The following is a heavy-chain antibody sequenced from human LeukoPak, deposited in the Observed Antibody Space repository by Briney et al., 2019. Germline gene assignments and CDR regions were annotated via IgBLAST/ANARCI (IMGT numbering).Heavy chain of an antibody. Sequence: GGSLRLSCAASGFTFSSYSMNWVRQAPGKGLEWVSSISSSSSYIYYADSVKGRFTISRDNAKNSLYLQMNSLRAEETAVYYCARDLTDIVATITSDYWGQGTLVTVSS. J-gene: IGHJ4*02. CDR3: ARDLTDIVATITSDY. V-gene: IGHV3-21*01. D-gene: IGHD5-12*01. CDR2: ISSSSSYI. CDR1: GFTFSSYS.